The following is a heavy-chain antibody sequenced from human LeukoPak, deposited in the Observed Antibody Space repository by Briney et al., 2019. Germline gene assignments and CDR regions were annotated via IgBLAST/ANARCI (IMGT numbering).Heavy chain of an antibody. D-gene: IGHD3-22*01. CDR2: ISGSGAST. Sequence: GGSLRLSCAVSGITVSNYGMSWVRQAPGKGLEWVAGISGSGASTHYADSVKGRFTISRDNPRNTLYLQMNSLRPEDTAVYFCAKRGVAIRVILVGFHKEAYYFDSWGQGALVTVSS. CDR3: AKRGVAIRVILVGFHKEAYYFDS. CDR1: GITVSNYG. J-gene: IGHJ4*02. V-gene: IGHV3-23*01.